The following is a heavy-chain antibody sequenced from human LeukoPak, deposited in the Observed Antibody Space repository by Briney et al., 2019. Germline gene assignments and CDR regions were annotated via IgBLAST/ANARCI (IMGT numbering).Heavy chain of an antibody. V-gene: IGHV3-48*01. CDR1: GFTFSSYG. D-gene: IGHD3-22*01. J-gene: IGHJ4*02. Sequence: GGSLRLSCAASGFTFSSYGMTWVRQAPGKGLEWVSYISSSSSTIYYADSVKGRFTISRDNPKKTLYLQMDSLRAEDTAVYYCAKDHYYDSSSYYYGRPNLFDYWGQGTLVTVSS. CDR3: AKDHYYDSSSYYYGRPNLFDY. CDR2: ISSSSSTI.